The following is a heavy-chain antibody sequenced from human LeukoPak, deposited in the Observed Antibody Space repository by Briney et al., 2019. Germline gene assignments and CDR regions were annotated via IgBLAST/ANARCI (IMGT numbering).Heavy chain of an antibody. Sequence: PSETLSLTCTVSGGSISSRSFYWGWIRQPPGKGLECIGSIYYSGSTYYNPSLKSRVTISVDTSKNQFSLKLSSVTAADTAVYYCARLGLGGAFDIWGQGTMVTVSS. CDR3: ARLGLGGAFDI. CDR1: GGSISSRSFY. J-gene: IGHJ3*02. V-gene: IGHV4-39*01. D-gene: IGHD2-15*01. CDR2: IYYSGST.